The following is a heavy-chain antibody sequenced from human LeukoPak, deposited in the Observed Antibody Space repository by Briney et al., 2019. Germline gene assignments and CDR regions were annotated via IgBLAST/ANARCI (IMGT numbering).Heavy chain of an antibody. J-gene: IGHJ3*02. CDR2: IYSGGST. V-gene: IGHV3-53*04. CDR1: GFTFDDYG. Sequence: GGSLRLSCAASGFTFDDYGMSWVRQAPGKGLEWVSVIYSGGSTYYADSVKGRFTISRHNSKNTLYLQMNSLRAEDTAVYYCARHIQADAFDIWGQGTMVTVSS. CDR3: ARHIQADAFDI.